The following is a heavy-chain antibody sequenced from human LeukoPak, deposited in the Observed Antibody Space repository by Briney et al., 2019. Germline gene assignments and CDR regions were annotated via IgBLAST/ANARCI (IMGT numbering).Heavy chain of an antibody. J-gene: IGHJ6*02. V-gene: IGHV4-4*02. Sequence: SETLSLTCAVSGGSISSSNWWSWVRQPPGKGLEWIGEIYHSGSTNYNPSLKSRVTISVDTSKNQFSLKLSSVTAADTAVYYCATHDYGDSDPHYYYGMDVWGQGTTVTVSS. CDR1: GGSISSSNW. CDR3: ATHDYGDSDPHYYYGMDV. D-gene: IGHD4-17*01. CDR2: IYHSGST.